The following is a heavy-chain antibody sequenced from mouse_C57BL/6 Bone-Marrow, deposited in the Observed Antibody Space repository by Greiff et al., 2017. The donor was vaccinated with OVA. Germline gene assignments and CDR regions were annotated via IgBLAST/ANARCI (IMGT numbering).Heavy chain of an antibody. Sequence: EVKLMESGGGLVQPGGSLKLSCAASGFTFSDYGMAWVRQAPRKGPEWVAFISNLAYSIYYADTVTGRFTISRENAKNTLYLEMSSLRSEDTAMYYCARQRDGNYDYYAMDYWGQGTSVTVSS. CDR1: GFTFSDYG. D-gene: IGHD2-1*01. CDR3: ARQRDGNYDYYAMDY. J-gene: IGHJ4*01. V-gene: IGHV5-15*01. CDR2: ISNLAYSI.